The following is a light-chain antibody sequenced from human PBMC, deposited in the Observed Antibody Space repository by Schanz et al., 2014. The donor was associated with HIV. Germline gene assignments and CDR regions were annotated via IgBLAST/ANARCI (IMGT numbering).Light chain of an antibody. Sequence: EIVMTQSPATLSVSPGERATLSCRASQTVSSNLAWYQQKSGQAPRLLIYDASNRASGVPARFSGSGSGTDFTLTISSLEPEDFAVYFCQQYNLWPVTFGQGTRLEI. V-gene: IGKV3D-15*01. J-gene: IGKJ5*01. CDR2: DAS. CDR1: QTVSSN. CDR3: QQYNLWPVT.